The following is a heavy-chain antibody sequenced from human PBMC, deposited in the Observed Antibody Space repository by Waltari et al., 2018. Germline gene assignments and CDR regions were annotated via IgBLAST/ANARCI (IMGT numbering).Heavy chain of an antibody. CDR1: GGSISSGSYY. J-gene: IGHJ4*02. Sequence: QVQLQESGPGLVKPSQTLSLTCTVSGGSISSGSYYWSWIRQPAGKGLEWIGRIYTSGGTHYTPSLKSRVTISVDTSKNQFSLKLSSVTAADTAVYYCAREGVGATRGGFDWGQGTLVTVSS. CDR2: IYTSGGT. CDR3: AREGVGATRGGFD. D-gene: IGHD1-26*01. V-gene: IGHV4-61*02.